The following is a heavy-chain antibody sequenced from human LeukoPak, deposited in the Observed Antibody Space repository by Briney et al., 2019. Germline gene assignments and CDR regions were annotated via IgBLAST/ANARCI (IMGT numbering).Heavy chain of an antibody. CDR2: IKQDGSEK. CDR1: GFTFSSYW. V-gene: IGHV3-7*01. CDR3: ARDGRTGTSPYYFDY. J-gene: IGHJ4*02. D-gene: IGHD1-1*01. Sequence: GGSLRLSCAASGFTFSSYWMSWVRQAPGKGLEWVANIKQDGSEKYYVDSVKGRFTISRDNAKNSLYLQMNSLRAEDTAVYYCARDGRTGTSPYYFDYWGQGTLVTVSS.